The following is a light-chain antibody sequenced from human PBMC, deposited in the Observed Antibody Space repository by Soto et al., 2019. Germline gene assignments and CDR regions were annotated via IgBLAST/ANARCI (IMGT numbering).Light chain of an antibody. CDR1: QSVNSK. CDR3: QQYNNWPPIT. CDR2: GAS. J-gene: IGKJ5*01. Sequence: DIVLTQSPATLSVSPGERVSLSCRASQSVNSKLAWYQQKPGQAPRLLIYGASTRATGIPARFSGSGSGTEFTLTISSLQSEDFAVYFCQQYNNWPPITFGQGTRLEIK. V-gene: IGKV3-15*01.